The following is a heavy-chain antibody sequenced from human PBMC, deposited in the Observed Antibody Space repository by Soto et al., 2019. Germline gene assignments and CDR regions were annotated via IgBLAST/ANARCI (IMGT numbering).Heavy chain of an antibody. V-gene: IGHV4-34*01. CDR1: GGSFSGYY. J-gene: IGHJ1*01. D-gene: IGHD6-6*01. Sequence: PSETLSLTCAVFGGSFSGYYWSWIRQPPGKGLEWIGEITHSGSTYYNPSLESRVIISVDTSKNQFSLKLTSVTAADTAVYYCARGDVAPRLQLGGQGTLVTVSS. CDR3: ARGDVAPRLQL. CDR2: ITHSGST.